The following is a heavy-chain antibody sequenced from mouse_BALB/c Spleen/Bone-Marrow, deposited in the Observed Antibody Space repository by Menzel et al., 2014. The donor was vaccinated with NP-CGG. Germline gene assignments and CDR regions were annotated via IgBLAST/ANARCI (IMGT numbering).Heavy chain of an antibody. CDR3: ARGRDYDVFSY. CDR2: IDPYDSET. J-gene: IGHJ3*01. V-gene: IGHV1-52*01. D-gene: IGHD2-4*01. Sequence: VQLQESGAELGRPGASVKLSCKASGYTFTSYWMNWVKQRPEQGLEWIGRIDPYDSETHYNQKFKDKAILTVDKSSSTAYMQLSSLTSEDSAVYYCARGRDYDVFSYWGQGTLVTVSA. CDR1: GYTFTSYW.